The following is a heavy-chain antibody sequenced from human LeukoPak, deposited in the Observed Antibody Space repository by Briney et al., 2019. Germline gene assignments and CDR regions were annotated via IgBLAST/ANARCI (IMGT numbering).Heavy chain of an antibody. V-gene: IGHV1-69*05. CDR3: ARGFTLYEGFDY. CDR1: GGTFSSYA. J-gene: IGHJ4*02. CDR2: IIPIFGTA. D-gene: IGHD5/OR15-5a*01. Sequence: ASVKVSCKASGGTFSSYAISWVRQAPGQGLEWMGGIIPIFGTANYAQKFQGRVTITTDESTSTAYMELSSLRSEDTAVYYCARGFTLYEGFDYWGQGTLVTVSS.